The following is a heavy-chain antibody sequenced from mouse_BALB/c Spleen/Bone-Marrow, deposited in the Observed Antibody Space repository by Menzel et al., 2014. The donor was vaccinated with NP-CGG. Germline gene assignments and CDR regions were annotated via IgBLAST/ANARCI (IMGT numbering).Heavy chain of an antibody. CDR2: IHPNSGNT. V-gene: IGHV1S130*01. Sequence: VQGVESGSVLVRPGASVKLSCKASGYTFTSSWMHWAKQRPGQGLEWIGEIHPNSGNTNYNEKFKGKATLTVDTSSSTAYVDLGSLTSEDSAVYYCARSGFDYWGQGTTLTVSS. CDR3: ARSGFDY. CDR1: GYTFTSSW. J-gene: IGHJ2*01. D-gene: IGHD4-1*01.